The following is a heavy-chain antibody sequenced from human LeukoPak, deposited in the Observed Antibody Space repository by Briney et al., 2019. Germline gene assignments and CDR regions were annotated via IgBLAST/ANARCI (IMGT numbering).Heavy chain of an antibody. D-gene: IGHD3-10*01. CDR3: ARDYYGSGSYYRGDYFGY. V-gene: IGHV3-NL1*01. J-gene: IGHJ4*02. Sequence: GGSLRLSCAASGFAFSRYAMHWVRQAPGKGLEWVSVIYSGGNTYYADSVKGRFTISRDNAKNSLYLQMNSLRAEDTAVYYCARDYYGSGSYYRGDYFGYWGRGTLVTVSS. CDR2: IYSGGNT. CDR1: GFAFSRYA.